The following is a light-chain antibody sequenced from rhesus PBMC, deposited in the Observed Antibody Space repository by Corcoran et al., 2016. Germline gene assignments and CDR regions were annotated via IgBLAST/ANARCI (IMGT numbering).Light chain of an antibody. CDR3: QQYNSSPWT. CDR2: KAS. Sequence: DIQMTQSPSSLSASVGDRVTITCRASQGISSWLAWYQQKLWKAPNLLVYKASSFQSGVPSSFRGIGSGTDFTLTISRLQPEDFATYYCQQYNSSPWTFGQGTKVEIK. J-gene: IGKJ1*01. V-gene: IGKV1-21*01. CDR1: QGISSW.